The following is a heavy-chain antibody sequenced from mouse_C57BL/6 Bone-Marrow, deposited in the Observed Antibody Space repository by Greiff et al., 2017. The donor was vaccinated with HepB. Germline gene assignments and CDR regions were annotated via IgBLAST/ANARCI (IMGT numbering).Heavy chain of an antibody. CDR2: IDPENGDT. CDR3: TRAGTRAWFAY. V-gene: IGHV14-4*01. CDR1: GFNIKDDY. J-gene: IGHJ3*01. Sequence: VQLQQSGAELVRPGASVKLSCTASGFNIKDDYMHWVKQRPEQGLEWIGGIDPENGDTEYASKFQGTATITADTSSNTAYLQLRGLTSEDPAVYYCTRAGTRAWFAYWGQGTRVTVSA. D-gene: IGHD4-1*01.